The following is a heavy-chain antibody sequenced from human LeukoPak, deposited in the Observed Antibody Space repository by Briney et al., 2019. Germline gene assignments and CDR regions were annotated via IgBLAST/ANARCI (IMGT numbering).Heavy chain of an antibody. CDR3: ARATNRITIFGVVIHRPIDY. D-gene: IGHD3-3*01. J-gene: IGHJ4*02. Sequence: PSETLSLTCAVYGGSFSGYYWSWIRQPPGKGLEWIGEINHSGSTNYNPSLKSRVTISVDTSKNQFSLKLSSVTAADTAVYYCARATNRITIFGVVIHRPIDYWGQGTLVTASS. CDR1: GGSFSGYY. V-gene: IGHV4-34*01. CDR2: INHSGST.